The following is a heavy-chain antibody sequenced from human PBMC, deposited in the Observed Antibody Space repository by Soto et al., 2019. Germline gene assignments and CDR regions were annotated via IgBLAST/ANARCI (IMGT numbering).Heavy chain of an antibody. CDR3: ARGHSIFYGMDV. Sequence: QVQLVDSGGGLVKPGGSLRLSCAASGFTFSDYYMNWIRQAPGKGLEWVSYISSSGTTIYYADSVKGRFTISRDNAKNSLFLQMNSLRAEATALYYCARGHSIFYGMDVWGQGTTVTVSS. J-gene: IGHJ6*02. CDR1: GFTFSDYY. D-gene: IGHD2-21*01. CDR2: ISSSGTTI. V-gene: IGHV3-11*01.